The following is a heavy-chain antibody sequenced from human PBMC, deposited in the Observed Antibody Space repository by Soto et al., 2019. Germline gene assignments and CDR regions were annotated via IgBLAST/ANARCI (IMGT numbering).Heavy chain of an antibody. D-gene: IGHD3-10*01. Sequence: SVKVSCKASGFTFTSSAVQWVRQARGQRLEWIGWIVVGSGNTNYAQKFQERVTITRDMSTSTAYMELSSLRSEDTAVYYCARVSWREKYGMDVWGQGTTVTVSS. CDR2: IVVGSGNT. CDR3: ARVSWREKYGMDV. CDR1: GFTFTSSA. J-gene: IGHJ6*02. V-gene: IGHV1-58*01.